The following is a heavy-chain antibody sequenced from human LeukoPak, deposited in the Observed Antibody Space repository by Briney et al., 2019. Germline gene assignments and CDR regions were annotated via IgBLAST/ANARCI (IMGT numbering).Heavy chain of an antibody. Sequence: PSETLSLTCTVSGGSISSSSYYWGWIRQPPGKGLEWIGEIYHSGSTNYSPSLKSRVTISVDKSKNQFSLKLSSVTAADTAVYYCARDSSWLDYWGQGTLVTVSS. D-gene: IGHD6-13*01. V-gene: IGHV4-39*07. CDR2: IYHSGST. CDR3: ARDSSWLDY. CDR1: GGSISSSSYY. J-gene: IGHJ4*02.